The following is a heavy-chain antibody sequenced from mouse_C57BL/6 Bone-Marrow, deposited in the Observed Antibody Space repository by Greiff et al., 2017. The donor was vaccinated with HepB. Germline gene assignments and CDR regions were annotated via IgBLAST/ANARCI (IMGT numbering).Heavy chain of an antibody. D-gene: IGHD1-1*01. CDR3: ARKAFYCGSSDYWYFDV. Sequence: VQLKQSVAELVRPGASVKLSCTASGFNIKNTYMHWVKQRPEQGLEWIGRIDPANGNTKYAPKFQGKATITADTSSNTAYLQLSSLTSEDTAIYYCARKAFYCGSSDYWYFDVWGTGTTVTVSS. V-gene: IGHV14-3*01. CDR2: IDPANGNT. J-gene: IGHJ1*03. CDR1: GFNIKNTY.